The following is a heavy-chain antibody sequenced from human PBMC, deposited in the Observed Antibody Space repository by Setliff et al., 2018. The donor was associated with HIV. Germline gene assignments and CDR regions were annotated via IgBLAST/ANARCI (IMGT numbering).Heavy chain of an antibody. Sequence: VASVKVSCKASGYSFTTSGVSWVRQAPGQGLEWMGWINIRSGNTNYAQNFQGRVTMTTDTSTSTAYMGLRSLRSDDTAVYYCARDDDVIMVVVGGDYWGQGTLVTVSS. J-gene: IGHJ4*02. CDR2: INIRSGNT. CDR3: ARDDDVIMVVVGGDY. D-gene: IGHD3-22*01. V-gene: IGHV1-18*01. CDR1: GYSFTTSG.